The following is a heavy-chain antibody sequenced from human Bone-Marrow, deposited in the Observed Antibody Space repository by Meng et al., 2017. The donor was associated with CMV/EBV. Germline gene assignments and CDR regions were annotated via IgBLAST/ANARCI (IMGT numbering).Heavy chain of an antibody. V-gene: IGHV3-53*01. CDR2: IYSGGST. CDR1: GLTVSRNY. J-gene: IGHJ6*02. Sequence: GGSLRLSCAASGLTVSRNYMSWVRQAPGKGLEWVSVIYSGGSTYYADSVKGRFTISRDNSKNTLYLQMNSLRAEDTAVYYCAREKWAGYCSSTSCTPPYYYYGMDVWGQGTTVTVSS. D-gene: IGHD2-2*01. CDR3: AREKWAGYCSSTSCTPPYYYYGMDV.